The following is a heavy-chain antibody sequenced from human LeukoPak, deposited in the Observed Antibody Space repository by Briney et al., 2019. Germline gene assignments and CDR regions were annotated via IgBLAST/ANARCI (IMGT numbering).Heavy chain of an antibody. CDR3: AKTPMTNGWYYFDY. CDR1: GFTFSNYG. J-gene: IGHJ4*02. Sequence: GGSLRLSCAASGFTFSNYGMHWVRQAPGKGLEWVAVITNDGRNKYYADSVKGRFTISRDNSKNSVYLQMNSLRGEDTAVYYCAKTPMTNGWYYFDYWGQGSLVTVSS. V-gene: IGHV3-30*18. D-gene: IGHD6-19*01. CDR2: ITNDGRNK.